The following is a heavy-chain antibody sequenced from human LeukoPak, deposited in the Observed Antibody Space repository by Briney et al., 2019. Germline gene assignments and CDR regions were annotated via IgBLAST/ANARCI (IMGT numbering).Heavy chain of an antibody. CDR1: GFTFSSYA. CDR2: ISGSGGST. Sequence: GGSLRLSCAASGFTFSSYAMSWVRQAPGKGLEWVSAISGSGGSTYYADSVKGRFTISRDNSKNTLYLQVNSLRAEDTAVYYCAKSPGYLFGIAFDYWGQGTLVTVSS. D-gene: IGHD5-18*01. V-gene: IGHV3-23*01. CDR3: AKSPGYLFGIAFDY. J-gene: IGHJ4*02.